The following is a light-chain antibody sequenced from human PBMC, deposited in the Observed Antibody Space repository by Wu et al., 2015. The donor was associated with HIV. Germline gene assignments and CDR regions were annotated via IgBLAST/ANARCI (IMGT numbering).Light chain of an antibody. CDR2: GAS. CDR1: QNINSDY. J-gene: IGKJ2*03. Sequence: ETVLTQSPGNLSLSPGERATLSCRASQNINSDYLAWYQQKPGQAPRLLIYGASSRATGIPDRFSGSGSGTDFTLTISRLEPEDVAMYYCQQYGSSPPSYSFGQGTKLEIK. CDR3: QQYGSSPPSYS. V-gene: IGKV3-20*01.